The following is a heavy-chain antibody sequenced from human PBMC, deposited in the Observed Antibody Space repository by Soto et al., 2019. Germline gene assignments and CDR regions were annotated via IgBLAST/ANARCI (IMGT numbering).Heavy chain of an antibody. Sequence: EVQLLESGGGLVQPGGSLRLSCAASGFTFSSYAMSWVRQAPGKGLEWVSAISGSGGSTYYADSVKGRFTISRDNSKNTVYLQMNSLRAEDTAVYYWAKDFKRYSSRTGNWFDPWGQGTLVTVSS. J-gene: IGHJ5*02. V-gene: IGHV3-23*01. CDR3: AKDFKRYSSRTGNWFDP. CDR1: GFTFSSYA. D-gene: IGHD6-13*01. CDR2: ISGSGGST.